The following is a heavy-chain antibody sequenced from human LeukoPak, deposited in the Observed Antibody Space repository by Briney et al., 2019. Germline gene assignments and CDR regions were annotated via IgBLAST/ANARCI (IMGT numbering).Heavy chain of an antibody. CDR3: TTDQYCDSTTCYVVFDH. D-gene: IGHD2-2*01. CDR2: IKSKSDGGTA. CDR1: GFTFSNAW. Sequence: PGGSLRLSCAASGFTFSNAWMSWVRQAPGKGLEWVGRIKSKSDGGTADYVASVKGRFTISRDDSKNTLYLQFNSLQTEDTAVYYCTTDQYCDSTTCYVVFDHWGQGTLVTVSS. J-gene: IGHJ4*02. V-gene: IGHV3-15*01.